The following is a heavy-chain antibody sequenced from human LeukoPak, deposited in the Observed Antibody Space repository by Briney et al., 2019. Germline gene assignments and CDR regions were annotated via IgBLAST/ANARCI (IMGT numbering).Heavy chain of an antibody. J-gene: IGHJ5*01. V-gene: IGHV4-59*01. D-gene: IGHD5-18*01. CDR1: GGSISSYY. CDR2: IYYSGST. CDR3: ARVSFGLRSGTMELDS. Sequence: SETLSLTCTVSGGSISSYYWSWIRQPPGKGLEWIGYIYYSGSTNYNPSLKSRVTISVDTSKNQFSLKLSSVPAAGTAVYYCARVSFGLRSGTMELDSWGQGTLVTVSS.